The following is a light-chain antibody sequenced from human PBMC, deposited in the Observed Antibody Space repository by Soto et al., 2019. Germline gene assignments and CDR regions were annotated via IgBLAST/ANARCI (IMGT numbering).Light chain of an antibody. J-gene: IGLJ1*01. CDR1: SSNIGNNY. CDR3: SSYTTTSTQV. V-gene: IGLV1-51*01. Sequence: QSVLTQPPSVSAAPGQKVTISCSGSSSNIGNNYVSWYQQLPGTAPKLLIYDNNKRPSGIPDRFSGSKSGNSASLTISGLQTEDEADYYCSSYTTTSTQVFGSGTKVTVL. CDR2: DNN.